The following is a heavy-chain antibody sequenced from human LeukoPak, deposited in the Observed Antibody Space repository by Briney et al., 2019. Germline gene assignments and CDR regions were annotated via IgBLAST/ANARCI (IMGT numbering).Heavy chain of an antibody. CDR3: ARLGITGTTLYYFDY. CDR2: IYPGDSDT. CDR1: GYSFTTYW. D-gene: IGHD1-20*01. J-gene: IGHJ4*02. Sequence: GESLKISCRGSGYSFTTYWIGWVRQMPGKGLEWMGIIYPGDSDTRYSPSFQGQVTISADKSISTAYLQWSSLKASDTAMFYCARLGITGTTLYYFDYWGQGTLVTVSS. V-gene: IGHV5-51*01.